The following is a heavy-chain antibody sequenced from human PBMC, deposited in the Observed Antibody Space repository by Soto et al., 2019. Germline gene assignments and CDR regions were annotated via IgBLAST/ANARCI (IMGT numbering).Heavy chain of an antibody. CDR1: GFTFSSYA. D-gene: IGHD3-3*01. Sequence: GGSLRLSCAASGFTFSSYAMSWVRQSPVNGLEWVSAISGSGGSTYYADSVKGRFTISRDNSKNTLYLQMNSLRAEDTAVYYCAKASELRFLEWLPRPVSDYWGQGTLVTV. CDR3: AKASELRFLEWLPRPVSDY. CDR2: ISGSGGST. V-gene: IGHV3-23*01. J-gene: IGHJ4*02.